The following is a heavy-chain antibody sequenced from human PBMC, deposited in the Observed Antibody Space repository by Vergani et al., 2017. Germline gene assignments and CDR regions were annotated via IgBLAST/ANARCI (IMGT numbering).Heavy chain of an antibody. V-gene: IGHV3-48*03. Sequence: EVQLVESGGGLVQPGGSLRLSCAASGFTFSSYEMNWVRQAPGKGLEWVSYISSSGSTIYYADSVKGRFTISRDNAKNSLYLQMNSLRAEDTAVYYCAGDRHYYDSSGYFSRWFDPWGQGTLVTVSS. CDR1: GFTFSSYE. CDR3: AGDRHYYDSSGYFSRWFDP. D-gene: IGHD3-22*01. CDR2: ISSSGSTI. J-gene: IGHJ5*02.